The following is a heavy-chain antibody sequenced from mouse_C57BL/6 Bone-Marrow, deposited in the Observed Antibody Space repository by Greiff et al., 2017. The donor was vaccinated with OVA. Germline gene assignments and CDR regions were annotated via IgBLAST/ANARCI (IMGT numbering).Heavy chain of an antibody. CDR3: ARWDTTGGY. J-gene: IGHJ2*01. CDR2: IDPSDSYT. CDR1: GYTFTSYW. D-gene: IGHD1-1*01. Sequence: VQLQQPGAELVMPGASVKLSCKASGYTFTSYWMHWVKQRPGQGLEWIGEIDPSDSYTNYNQKFKGKSTLTVDKSSRTAYMQLSSLTSEDSAVYYCARWDTTGGYWGQGTTLTVSS. V-gene: IGHV1-69*01.